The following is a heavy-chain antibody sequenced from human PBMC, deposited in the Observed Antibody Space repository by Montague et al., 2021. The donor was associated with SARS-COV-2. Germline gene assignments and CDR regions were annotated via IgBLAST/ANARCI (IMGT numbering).Heavy chain of an antibody. V-gene: IGHV4-34*01. CDR2: INHSGST. Sequence: SETLSLTCAVYGGSFSGYYWSWIRQPPGKGLEWIGEINHSGSTNYNPSFKSRVTISVDTSKNQFSLKLSSVTAADTAVYYCARDTRIQLWFDRDYYYGMDVWGQGTTVTVSS. J-gene: IGHJ6*02. CDR3: ARDTRIQLWFDRDYYYGMDV. D-gene: IGHD5-18*01. CDR1: GGSFSGYY.